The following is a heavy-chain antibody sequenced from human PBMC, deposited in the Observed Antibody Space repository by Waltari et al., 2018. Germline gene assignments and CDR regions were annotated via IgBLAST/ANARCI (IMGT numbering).Heavy chain of an antibody. CDR1: GFTFPDNW. V-gene: IGHV3-74*01. CDR3: TRDVPHQYFDS. J-gene: IGHJ4*02. CDR2: INTDGRTT. Sequence: EVQLVESGGGLVQPGGSLRLPCAASGFTFPDNWMHWVRHAPGKGLVWVSHINTDGRTTTYADSVKGRFTISRDNARNTLYLQMNSLTVEDTAVYYCTRDVPHQYFDSWGQGTLVTVSS. D-gene: IGHD2-2*01.